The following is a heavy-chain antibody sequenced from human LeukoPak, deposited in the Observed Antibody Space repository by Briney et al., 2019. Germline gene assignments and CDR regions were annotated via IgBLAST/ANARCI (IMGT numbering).Heavy chain of an antibody. CDR2: ITGSSTWT. V-gene: IGHV3-23*01. CDR1: GFTFSNFG. CDR3: ARELVSSGTGYFDL. D-gene: IGHD3-10*01. J-gene: IGHJ2*01. Sequence: SGGSLRLSCAASGFTFSNFGMTWVRQAPGKGLQWVSGITGSSTWTYYAASVKGRFTVSRDNSQNTLHLQMNSLRADDTAVYYCARELVSSGTGYFDLWGRGTLVTVSS.